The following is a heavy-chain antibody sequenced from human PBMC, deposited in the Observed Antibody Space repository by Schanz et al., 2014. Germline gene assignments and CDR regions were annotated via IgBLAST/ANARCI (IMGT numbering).Heavy chain of an antibody. CDR1: GGTFSSYT. CDR2: IISILGIP. V-gene: IGHV1-69*02. CDR3: ARLGTGMAVAGSVIDSYYYYMDV. D-gene: IGHD6-19*01. Sequence: QVQLVQSGAEVKKPGSSVKVSCTASGGTFSSYTISWIRQAPGQGLEWMGRIISILGIPNYAQKFQGRVTFTADKSTSTAYMDVSSLRSEDTAVYYCARLGTGMAVAGSVIDSYYYYMDVWGEGTTVTVSS. J-gene: IGHJ6*03.